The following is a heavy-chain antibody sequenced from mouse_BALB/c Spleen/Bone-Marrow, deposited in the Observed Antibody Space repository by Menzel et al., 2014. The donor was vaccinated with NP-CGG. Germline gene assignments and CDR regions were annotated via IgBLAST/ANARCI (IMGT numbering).Heavy chain of an antibody. V-gene: IGHV14-3*02. CDR2: IDPANGNT. J-gene: IGHJ4*01. CDR3: ARRLRSAMDY. CDR1: GFNIKDTY. Sequence: VQLQQSGAELVKPGASVKLSCTASGFNIKDTYIHWVKPRPEQGLEWIGRIDPANGNTKYDPKFQGKATITADTSSNTAYLQLSSLTSEDTAVYYCARRLRSAMDYWGQGTSVTVSS. D-gene: IGHD1-1*01.